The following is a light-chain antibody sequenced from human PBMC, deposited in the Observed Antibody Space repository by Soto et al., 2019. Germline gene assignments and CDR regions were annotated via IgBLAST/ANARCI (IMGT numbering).Light chain of an antibody. CDR2: DAS. Sequence: DIQMTQSPTTLSASVGDRVIITCRASQRMSAWLAWYQQKPGKAPTLLIYDASSLENGVPSRFSGSGSGTDFTLTISSLQPDDFATYYCQQYDTYPWTFGQATKVEIK. CDR3: QQYDTYPWT. J-gene: IGKJ1*01. CDR1: QRMSAW. V-gene: IGKV1-5*01.